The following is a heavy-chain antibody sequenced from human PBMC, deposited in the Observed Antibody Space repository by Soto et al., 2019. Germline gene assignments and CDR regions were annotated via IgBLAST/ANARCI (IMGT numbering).Heavy chain of an antibody. V-gene: IGHV3-30*18. D-gene: IGHD5-12*01. CDR1: GFTFSSYG. Sequence: QVQLVESGGGVVQPGRSLRLSCAASGFTFSSYGMHWVRQAPGKGLEWVAVISYDGSNKYYADSVKGRFTISRDNSKNTLYLQMNSLRAEDTAVYYCAKDGGYDYYYYGMDVWGQGTTVTVSS. CDR3: AKDGGYDYYYYGMDV. CDR2: ISYDGSNK. J-gene: IGHJ6*02.